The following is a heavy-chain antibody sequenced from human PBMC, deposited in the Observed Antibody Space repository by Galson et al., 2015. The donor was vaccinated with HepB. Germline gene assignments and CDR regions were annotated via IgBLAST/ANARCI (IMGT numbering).Heavy chain of an antibody. Sequence: SLRLSCAASGFSFSMYWMSWVRQAPGKGLEWVGRFRSKADGGTTDYAAPVKGRFTISRDDSKSMVYLQMNSLKIEDTAVYYCTTGPEKSWSGDFDYWGQGTLVTVSS. J-gene: IGHJ4*02. D-gene: IGHD3-3*01. CDR2: FRSKADGGTT. CDR3: TTGPEKSWSGDFDY. V-gene: IGHV3-15*01. CDR1: GFSFSMYW.